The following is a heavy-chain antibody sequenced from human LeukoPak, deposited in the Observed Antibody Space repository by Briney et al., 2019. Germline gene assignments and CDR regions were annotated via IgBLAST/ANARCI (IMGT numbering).Heavy chain of an antibody. CDR1: GGSISSYY. CDR2: IYYSGST. J-gene: IGHJ4*02. Sequence: SETLSLTCTVSGGSISSYYWSWIRQPPGKGLEWMGYIYYSGSTNYNPSLKSRVTISVDTSKNQFSLKLSSVTAADTAVYYCARGGYCSSTSCYTGTFDYWGQGTLVTVSS. D-gene: IGHD2-2*02. V-gene: IGHV4-59*01. CDR3: ARGGYCSSTSCYTGTFDY.